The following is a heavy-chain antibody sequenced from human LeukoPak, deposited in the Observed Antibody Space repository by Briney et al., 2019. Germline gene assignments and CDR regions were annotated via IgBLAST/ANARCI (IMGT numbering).Heavy chain of an antibody. D-gene: IGHD3-10*01. CDR3: ARSSSGTYHY. CDR1: GYNFPSYT. Sequence: GASVKVSCKTSGYNFPSYTMHWLRQAPGQSPEWMGSINGDNGNTEYPEKFQDRVTFTRDTSASSAYMELSSLRSEDTAVYYCARSSSGTYHYWGQGTLVTVSS. CDR2: INGDNGNT. J-gene: IGHJ4*02. V-gene: IGHV1-3*01.